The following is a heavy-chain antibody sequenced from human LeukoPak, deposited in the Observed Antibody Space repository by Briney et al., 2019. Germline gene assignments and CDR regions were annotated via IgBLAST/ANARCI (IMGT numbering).Heavy chain of an antibody. CDR1: GFIFSSYW. J-gene: IGHJ3*02. CDR3: ARGSGDAFDI. CDR2: INSDGSST. Sequence: GGSLRLSCAASGFIFSSYWMHWVRQAPGKGLVWVSRINSDGSSTSYADSVKGRFTFSRDNSKNTLYLQMNGLRAEDTAVYYCARGSGDAFDIWGQGTMVTVSS. V-gene: IGHV3-74*01.